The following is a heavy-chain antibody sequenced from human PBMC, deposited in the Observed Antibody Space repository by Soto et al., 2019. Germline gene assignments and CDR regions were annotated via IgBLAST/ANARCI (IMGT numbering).Heavy chain of an antibody. V-gene: IGHV3-9*01. D-gene: IGHD5-12*01. J-gene: IGHJ4*02. CDR3: AKDMGYDLSPLGYFDY. CDR1: GFTFDDYA. CDR2: TSWNSGSI. Sequence: VQLVESGGGLVQPGRSLRLSCAASGFTFDDYAMHWVRQAPGKGLEWVSGTSWNSGSIGYADSVKGRFTISRDNAKNSLYLQMNSLRSEDTALYYCAKDMGYDLSPLGYFDYWGQGTLVTVSS.